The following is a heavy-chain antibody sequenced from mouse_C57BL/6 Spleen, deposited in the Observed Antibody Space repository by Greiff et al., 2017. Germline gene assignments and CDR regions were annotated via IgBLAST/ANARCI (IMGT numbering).Heavy chain of an antibody. V-gene: IGHV5-17*01. CDR2: ISSGSSTI. CDR3: ARQGRLAWFAY. CDR1: GFTFSDYG. J-gene: IGHJ3*01. D-gene: IGHD1-1*01. Sequence: EVQLQESGGGLVKPGGSLKLSCAASGFTFSDYGMHWVRQAPEKGLEWVAYISSGSSTIYYADTVKGRFTISRDNAKNTLFLQMTSLRSEDTAMYYCARQGRLAWFAYWGQGTLVTVSA.